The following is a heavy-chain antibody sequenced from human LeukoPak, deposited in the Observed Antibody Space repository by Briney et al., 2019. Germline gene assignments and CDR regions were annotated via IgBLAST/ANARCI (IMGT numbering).Heavy chain of an antibody. V-gene: IGHV3-23*01. CDR3: ATYRQVLLPFES. CDR1: GFTFSSYA. D-gene: IGHD2-8*02. J-gene: IGHJ4*02. Sequence: GGSLRLSCAASGFTFSSYAMSWVRQAPGKGLEWVSTISSGRISTYYADSVKGRFTISRDNSKNTLYLQMNSLRAEDTAVYYCATYRQVLLPFESWGQGTLVTVSS. CDR2: ISSGRIST.